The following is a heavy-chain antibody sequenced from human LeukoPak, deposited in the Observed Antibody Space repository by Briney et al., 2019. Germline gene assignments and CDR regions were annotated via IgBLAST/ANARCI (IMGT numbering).Heavy chain of an antibody. Sequence: SETLSLTCTVSGDSITAYYWNWVRQPPGKGLEWIGYIHYTGKNFYNPSLKSRITISVDTSKNQFSLKLSSVTAADTAVYYCARLSCGSTSCPFDYWGQGTLVTVSS. V-gene: IGHV4-59*12. J-gene: IGHJ4*02. CDR2: IHYTGKN. CDR3: ARLSCGSTSCPFDY. CDR1: GDSITAYY. D-gene: IGHD2-2*01.